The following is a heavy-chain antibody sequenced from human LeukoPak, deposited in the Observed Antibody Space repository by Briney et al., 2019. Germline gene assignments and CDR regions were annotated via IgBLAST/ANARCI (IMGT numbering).Heavy chain of an antibody. J-gene: IGHJ4*02. CDR2: ISYTGTYI. V-gene: IGHV3-21*04. CDR1: GFSFSSSA. Sequence: GGSLRLSCAASGFSFSSSAINWVRQAPGKGLEWVSSISYTGTYIYYADSVKGRFTISRDNAQNSLYLQMNSLRAEDTAIYYCVRDRGTYRPIDYWGQGTLVTVSS. CDR3: VRDRGTYRPIDY. D-gene: IGHD1-26*01.